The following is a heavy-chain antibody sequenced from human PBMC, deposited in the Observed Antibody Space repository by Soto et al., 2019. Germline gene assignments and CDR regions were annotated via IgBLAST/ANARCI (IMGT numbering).Heavy chain of an antibody. D-gene: IGHD3-10*01. CDR1: GFSLSTSGVA. Sequence: QITLKESGPTLVKPTQTLTLTCTFSGFSLSTSGVAVGWIRQPPGKALELLALIYWDDDKRYSPSLKSRLTITEDTSKNQVVLTMTNMDPVDTATYYCAHRRGYYGSGSYSGMFWFDPWGQGTLVTVSS. V-gene: IGHV2-5*02. J-gene: IGHJ5*02. CDR3: AHRRGYYGSGSYSGMFWFDP. CDR2: IYWDDDK.